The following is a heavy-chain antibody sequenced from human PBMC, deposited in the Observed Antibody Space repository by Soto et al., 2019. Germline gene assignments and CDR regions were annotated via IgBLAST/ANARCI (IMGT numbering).Heavy chain of an antibody. CDR3: AREGEEMAKHFNY. V-gene: IGHV3-21*01. CDR1: GFTFSSYS. CDR2: ISSSSSYI. D-gene: IGHD3-16*01. Sequence: EVQLVESGGGLVKPGGSLRLSCAASGFTFSSYSMNWVRQAPGKGLEWVSSISSSSSYIYYADSVKGRFTISRDNAKNSLYLQMNSLRAEDTAVYYCAREGEEMAKHFNYWGQRTLVTVSS. J-gene: IGHJ4*02.